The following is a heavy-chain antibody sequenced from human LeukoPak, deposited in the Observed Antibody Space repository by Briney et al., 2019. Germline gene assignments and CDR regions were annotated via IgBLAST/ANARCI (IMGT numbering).Heavy chain of an antibody. CDR2: IYHSGST. V-gene: IGHV4-38-2*01. J-gene: IGHJ5*02. CDR3: ASTYDILTGPNWFDP. D-gene: IGHD3-9*01. CDR1: GYSISSGYY. Sequence: PSETLSLTCAVSGYSISSGYYWGWIRQPPGKGLEWIGSIYHSGSTYYNPSLKSRVTISVDTSKNQFSLKLSSVTAADTAVYYCASTYDILTGPNWFDPWGQGTLVTVSS.